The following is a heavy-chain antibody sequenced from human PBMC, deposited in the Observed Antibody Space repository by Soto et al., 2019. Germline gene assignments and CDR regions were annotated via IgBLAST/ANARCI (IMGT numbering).Heavy chain of an antibody. D-gene: IGHD1-1*01. CDR1: GFTFSSYA. V-gene: IGHV3-30-3*01. J-gene: IGHJ4*02. CDR3: ARSPSYANGFDY. CDR2: ISYDGSNK. Sequence: GGSLRLSCAASGFTFSSYAMHWVRQAPGKGLEWVAVISYDGSNKYYADSVKGRFTISRDNAKNSLYLQMNSLRDEDTAIYYCARSPSYANGFDYWGQGTLVTVSS.